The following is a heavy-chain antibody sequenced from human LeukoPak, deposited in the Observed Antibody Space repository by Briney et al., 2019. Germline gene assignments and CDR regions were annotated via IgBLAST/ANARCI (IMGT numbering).Heavy chain of an antibody. CDR3: AREGLYYYDSSGYYPPWWYFDL. CDR2: ISAYNGNT. J-gene: IGHJ2*01. V-gene: IGHV1-18*01. CDR1: GYTFTSYG. Sequence: GASVKVSCKASGYTFTSYGISWVRQAPGQGLEWMGWISAYNGNTNYAQKLQGRVTMTTDTSTSTAYMELRSLRSDDTAVYYCAREGLYYYDSSGYYPPWWYFDLWGRGTLVTVSS. D-gene: IGHD3-22*01.